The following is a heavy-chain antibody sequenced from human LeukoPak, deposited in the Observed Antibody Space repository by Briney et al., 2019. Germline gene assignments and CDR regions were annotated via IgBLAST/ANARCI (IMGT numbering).Heavy chain of an antibody. CDR3: AKDSFPMVVPNHFDY. CDR1: GFTFSSYA. V-gene: IGHV3-23*01. J-gene: IGHJ4*02. CDR2: ISGSGGST. Sequence: PGGXLXXXCAAXGFTFSSYAMXWVRQAPGKGLEXVSAISGSGGSTYYADSVKGRFTISRDNSKNTLYLQMNSLRAEDTAVYYCAKDSFPMVVPNHFDYWGQGTLVTVSS. D-gene: IGHD4/OR15-4a*01.